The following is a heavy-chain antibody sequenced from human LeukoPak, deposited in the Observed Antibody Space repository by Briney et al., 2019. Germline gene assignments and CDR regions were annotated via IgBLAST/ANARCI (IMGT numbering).Heavy chain of an antibody. CDR3: ARRMTTAGYFDY. V-gene: IGHV4-31*03. D-gene: IGHD6-13*01. Sequence: SETLSLTCTVSGGSISSGGYYWSWIRPHPGKGLEWIGYIYYSGSTFYNPSLESRVAISRDTSKNQFSLKLSFVAAADTALYYCARRMTTAGYFDYWGQGTLVTVSS. CDR2: IYYSGST. J-gene: IGHJ4*02. CDR1: GGSISSGGYY.